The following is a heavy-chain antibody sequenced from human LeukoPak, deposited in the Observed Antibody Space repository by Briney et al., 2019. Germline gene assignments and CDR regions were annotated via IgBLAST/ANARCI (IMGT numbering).Heavy chain of an antibody. CDR3: AKWMEDTMIVVGQAFDI. Sequence: GGPLRLSCAASGFTFSSYAMSWVPQAPGKGLEGVSAISGSGGSTYYADSVKGRFPISRDNSKNTLYLQMNSLRAEDTAVYYCAKWMEDTMIVVGQAFDIWGRGTMVSVSS. CDR2: ISGSGGST. J-gene: IGHJ3*02. V-gene: IGHV3-23*01. D-gene: IGHD3-22*01. CDR1: GFTFSSYA.